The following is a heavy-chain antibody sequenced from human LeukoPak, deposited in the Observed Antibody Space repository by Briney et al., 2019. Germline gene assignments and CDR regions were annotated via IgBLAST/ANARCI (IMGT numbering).Heavy chain of an antibody. D-gene: IGHD3-10*01. J-gene: IGHJ4*02. CDR3: ARHALYRYYGSGSYHDY. V-gene: IGHV4-4*07. CDR2: IYTSGST. Sequence: SETLSLTCTDSAGSISSYYWSWIRQPAVKGLEWIGLIYTSGSTNYNPSLKSRVTMSVDTSKNQFSLKLSSVTAADTAVYYCARHALYRYYGSGSYHDYWGQGTLVTVSS. CDR1: AGSISSYY.